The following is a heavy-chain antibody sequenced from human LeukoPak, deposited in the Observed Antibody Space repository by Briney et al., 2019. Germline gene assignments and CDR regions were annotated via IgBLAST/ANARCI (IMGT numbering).Heavy chain of an antibody. CDR2: ISSSSSYI. V-gene: IGHV3-21*01. J-gene: IGHJ3*02. CDR1: GFTFSSYA. Sequence: PGRSLRPSCAASGFTFSSYAMNWVRQAPGKGLEWVSSISSSSSYIYYADSVKGRFTISRDNAKNSLYLQMNSLRAEDTAVYYCARVISSWHDAFDIWGQGTMVTVSS. CDR3: ARVISSWHDAFDI. D-gene: IGHD6-13*01.